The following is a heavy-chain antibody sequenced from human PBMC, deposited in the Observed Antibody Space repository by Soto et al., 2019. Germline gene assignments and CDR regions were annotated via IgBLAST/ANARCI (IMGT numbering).Heavy chain of an antibody. CDR3: ARDGGYYYDSSGGGDYYYYGMDV. CDR1: GFTFSSYS. D-gene: IGHD3-22*01. J-gene: IGHJ6*02. V-gene: IGHV3-21*01. Sequence: GGSLRLSCAASGFTFSSYSMNWVRQAPGKGLEWVSSISSSSSYIYYADSVKGRFTISRDNAKNSLYLQMNSLRAEDTAVYYCARDGGYYYDSSGGGDYYYYGMDVWGQGTTVTVSS. CDR2: ISSSSSYI.